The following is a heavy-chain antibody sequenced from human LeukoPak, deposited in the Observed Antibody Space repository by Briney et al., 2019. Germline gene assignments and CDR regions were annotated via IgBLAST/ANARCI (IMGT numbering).Heavy chain of an antibody. CDR3: ARGRITIFGVVSSNYGMDV. CDR1: GGSFSGYY. V-gene: IGHV4-34*01. Sequence: PSETLSLTCAVYGGSFSGYYWSWIRQPPGKGLEWIGEINHSGSTNYNPSLKSRVTISVDTSKNQFSLKLSSVTAADTAMYYCARGRITIFGVVSSNYGMDVWGQGTTVTVSS. D-gene: IGHD3-3*01. CDR2: INHSGST. J-gene: IGHJ6*02.